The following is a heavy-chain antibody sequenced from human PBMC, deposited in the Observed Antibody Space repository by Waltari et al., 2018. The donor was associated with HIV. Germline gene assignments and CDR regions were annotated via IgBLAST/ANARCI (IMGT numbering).Heavy chain of an antibody. Sequence: QVQLQQWGAGLLKPSETLSLTCAIYGGSFDEYYWAWIRQTPEKGLEGLGDINNLGTTTYNPSLKSRVTVSIDTSKNQFSLNLRSVTAADTAVYYCARTYKRITLFEIIRELSWFDPWGQGTLVTVSS. V-gene: IGHV4-34*01. J-gene: IGHJ5*02. D-gene: IGHD1-7*01. CDR1: GGSFDEYY. CDR2: INNLGTT. CDR3: ARTYKRITLFEIIRELSWFDP.